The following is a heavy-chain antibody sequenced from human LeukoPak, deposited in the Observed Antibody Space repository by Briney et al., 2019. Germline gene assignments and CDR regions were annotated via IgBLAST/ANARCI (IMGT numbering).Heavy chain of an antibody. D-gene: IGHD2-2*01. CDR3: ARGPNPLKYCSSTSCYPWFDP. Sequence: PSETLSLTCAVYGGPFSGYYWSWIRQPPGKGLEWIGEINHSGSTNYNPSLKSRVTISVDTSKNQFSLKLSSVTAADTAVYYCARGPNPLKYCSSTSCYPWFDPWGQGTLVTVPS. V-gene: IGHV4-34*01. J-gene: IGHJ5*02. CDR2: INHSGST. CDR1: GGPFSGYY.